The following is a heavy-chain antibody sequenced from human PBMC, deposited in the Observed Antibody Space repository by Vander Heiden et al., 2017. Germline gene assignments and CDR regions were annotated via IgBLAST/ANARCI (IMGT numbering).Heavy chain of an antibody. D-gene: IGHD5-18*01. Sequence: QLRLEESGPGLLKPSETLSLSCAVSGAPITSTRHSWGWVRQPPGKGLEWIGSINHAGKTYFSPSLKSRVSLSIDTTKSQFSLEVTSVTAADAAVYYCARLAYGYIGGVWWFDPWGQGILVTVSS. J-gene: IGHJ5*02. CDR2: INHAGKT. CDR3: ARLAYGYIGGVWWFDP. CDR1: GAPITSTRHS. V-gene: IGHV4-39*01.